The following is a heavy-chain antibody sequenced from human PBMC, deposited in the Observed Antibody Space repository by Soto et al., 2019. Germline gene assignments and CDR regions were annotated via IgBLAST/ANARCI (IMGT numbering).Heavy chain of an antibody. CDR3: AVGRRKTSGSITWFDP. V-gene: IGHV3-23*01. CDR1: GVTFSNYA. J-gene: IGHJ5*02. CDR2: ISDTGGGT. Sequence: EVQLLESGGGLVQPGGSLRLSCAASGVTFSNYAMNWVRQAPGKGLEWVSTISDTGGGTFYAASVRGRFTISRDNSNNSMYVQMHRLRAEDTAVYFCAVGRRKTSGSITWFDPWGRGTLVSVSS. D-gene: IGHD2-15*01.